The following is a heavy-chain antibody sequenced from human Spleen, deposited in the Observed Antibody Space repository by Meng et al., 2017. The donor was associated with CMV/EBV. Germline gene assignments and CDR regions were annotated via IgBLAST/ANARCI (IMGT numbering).Heavy chain of an antibody. CDR2: INHSGNT. J-gene: IGHJ5*02. CDR3: ARELSFPTVTKP. Sequence: QVQLQESGPGLVKPSQPMSLTCTVSGGSINSIYTYWSWIRQSPGKGLEWIGQINHSGNTYYHPFIKSLLSTSVDTSKNQFPLRLTSVTAADTAIYYCARELSFPTVTKPWGQGTLVTVSS. CDR1: GGSINSIYTY. V-gene: IGHV4-30-4*08. D-gene: IGHD4-11*01.